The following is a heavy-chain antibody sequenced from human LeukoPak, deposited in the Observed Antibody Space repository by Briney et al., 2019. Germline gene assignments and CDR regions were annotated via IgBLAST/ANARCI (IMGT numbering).Heavy chain of an antibody. CDR3: ARGHLNWFDP. Sequence: ASVKVSCKTSGYTFTDYNMHWVRQAPGQGLEWMGWMNPNSGNTGYAQKFQGRVTMTRNTSISTAYMELSSLRSEDTAVYYCARGHLNWFDPWGQGTLVTVSS. J-gene: IGHJ5*02. CDR2: MNPNSGNT. CDR1: GYTFTDYN. V-gene: IGHV1-8*02.